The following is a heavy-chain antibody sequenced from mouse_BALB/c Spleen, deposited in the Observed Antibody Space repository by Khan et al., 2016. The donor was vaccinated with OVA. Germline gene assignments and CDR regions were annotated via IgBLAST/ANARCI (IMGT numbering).Heavy chain of an antibody. CDR1: GYTFTTYW. CDR3: TRDRKDY. J-gene: IGHJ2*01. CDR2: INPTSGYT. Sequence: QVQLQQSGAELAKPGASVKMSCKASGYTFTTYWMHWVKQRPGQGLEWIGYINPTSGYTDYNEKFKDRATLSADRSSSTAYMQLSSLTSEDSAVYYCTRDRKDYWGQGTTLTVSS. V-gene: IGHV1-7*01.